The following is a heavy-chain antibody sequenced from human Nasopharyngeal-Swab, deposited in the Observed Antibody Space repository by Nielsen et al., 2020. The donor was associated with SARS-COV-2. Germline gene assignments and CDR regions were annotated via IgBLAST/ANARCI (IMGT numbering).Heavy chain of an antibody. CDR3: ARGRVPAAGGRAAHLNWFDP. J-gene: IGHJ5*02. D-gene: IGHD2-2*01. CDR2: IIPIFGTA. V-gene: IGHV1-69*13. Sequence: LVKVSCKASGGTFSSYAISWVRQAPGQGLEWMGGIIPIFGTANYAQKFQGRVTITADESTSTAYMELSSLRSEDTAVYYCARGRVPAAGGRAAHLNWFDPWGQGTLVTVSS. CDR1: GGTFSSYA.